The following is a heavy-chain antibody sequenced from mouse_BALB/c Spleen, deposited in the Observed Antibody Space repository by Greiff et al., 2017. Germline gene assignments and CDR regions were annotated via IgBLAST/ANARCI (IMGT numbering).Heavy chain of an antibody. Sequence: EVHLVESGGGLVKPGGSLKLSCAASGFAFSSYDMSWVRQTPEKRLEWVAYISSGGGSTYYPDTVKGRFTISRDNAKNTLYLQMSSLKSEDTAMYYCARLLLRYYAMDYWGQGTSVTVSS. J-gene: IGHJ4*01. D-gene: IGHD1-1*01. V-gene: IGHV5-12-1*01. CDR1: GFAFSSYD. CDR2: ISSGGGST. CDR3: ARLLLRYYAMDY.